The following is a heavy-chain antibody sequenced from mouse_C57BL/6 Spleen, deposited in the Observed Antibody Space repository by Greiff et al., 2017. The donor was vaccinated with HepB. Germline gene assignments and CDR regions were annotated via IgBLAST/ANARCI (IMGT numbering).Heavy chain of an antibody. CDR1: GYAFTNYL. CDR3: AEGLWAMDY. CDR2: INPGSGGT. J-gene: IGHJ4*01. D-gene: IGHD1-1*02. Sequence: VQLQQSGAELVRPGTSVKVSCKASGYAFTNYLIEWVKQRPGQGLEWIGVINPGSGGTNYNEKFKGKATLTADKSSSTAYMQLSSLTSEDSAVYFCAEGLWAMDYWGQGTSVTVSS. V-gene: IGHV1-54*01.